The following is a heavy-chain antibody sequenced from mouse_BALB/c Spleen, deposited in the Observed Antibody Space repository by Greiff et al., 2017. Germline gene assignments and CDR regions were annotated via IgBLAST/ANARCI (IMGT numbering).Heavy chain of an antibody. D-gene: IGHD2-4*01. CDR3: ARGELRPLYFDY. J-gene: IGHJ2*01. CDR1: GFTFSSYA. V-gene: IGHV5-6-5*01. CDR2: ISSGGST. Sequence: EVMLVESGGGLVKPGGSLKLSCAASGFTFSSYAMSWVRQTPEKRLEWVASISSGGSTYYPDSVKGRFTISRDNARNILYLQMSSLRSEDTAMYYCARGELRPLYFDYWGQGTTLTVSS.